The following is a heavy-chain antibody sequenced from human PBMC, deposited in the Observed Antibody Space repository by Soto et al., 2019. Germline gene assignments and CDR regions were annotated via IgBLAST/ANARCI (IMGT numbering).Heavy chain of an antibody. Sequence: PSETLSLTCAVSGGSISSGGYSWSCIRQPPGKGLEWIGYIYHSGSTYYNPSLKSRVTISVDRSKNQFSLKLSSVTAADPAVYYCARGGGDIVVVVAQRAFDIWGQGTMVTVSS. CDR1: GGSISSGGYS. D-gene: IGHD2-15*01. J-gene: IGHJ3*02. CDR2: IYHSGST. V-gene: IGHV4-30-2*01. CDR3: ARGGGDIVVVVAQRAFDI.